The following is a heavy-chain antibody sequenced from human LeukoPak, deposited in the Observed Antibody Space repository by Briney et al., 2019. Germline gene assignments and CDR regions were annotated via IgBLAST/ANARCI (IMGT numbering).Heavy chain of an antibody. Sequence: GGSLRLSCAASGFTFSDYYMSWIRQAPGKGLEWVSYISSSSSYTNYADSVKGRFTISRDNAKNSLYLQMNSLRAEDTAVYYCARDRSWAYDSSGYYYPYFDYWGQGTLVTVSS. CDR1: GFTFSDYY. D-gene: IGHD3-22*01. V-gene: IGHV3-11*05. CDR3: ARDRSWAYDSSGYYYPYFDY. CDR2: ISSSSSYT. J-gene: IGHJ4*02.